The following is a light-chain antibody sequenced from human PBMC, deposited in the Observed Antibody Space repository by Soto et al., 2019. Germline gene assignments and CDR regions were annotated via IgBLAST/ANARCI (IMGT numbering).Light chain of an antibody. CDR3: SAWVDSLRAWV. CDR2: KDT. Sequence: QSVLTQPPSASGTPGQRVTISCCGGSYNIGSRSVHWFQQLPGTAPKLLIYKDTQRPSGVPDRFSGSKSGPSASLAISGLRSDDEADYYCSAWVDSLRAWVFGGGTKLTVL. J-gene: IGLJ3*02. V-gene: IGLV1-47*01. CDR1: SYNIGSRS.